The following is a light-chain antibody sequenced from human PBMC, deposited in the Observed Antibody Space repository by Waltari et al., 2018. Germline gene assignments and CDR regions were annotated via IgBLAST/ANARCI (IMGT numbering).Light chain of an antibody. CDR3: QQANSFPIT. CDR2: ASS. J-gene: IGKJ5*01. V-gene: IGKV1-12*01. CDR1: KDISPW. Sequence: DIQMTQSPSSLSASVGDRVTITCRTSKDISPWLAWYQHKPGKAPKLLNYASSSLQSGVPSRFSGSGSGTDFTLTISSLQPEDFATYYCQQANSFPITFGQGTRLEIK.